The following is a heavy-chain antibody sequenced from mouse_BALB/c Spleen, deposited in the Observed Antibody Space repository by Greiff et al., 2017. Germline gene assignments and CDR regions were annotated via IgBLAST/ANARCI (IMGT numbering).Heavy chain of an antibody. CDR1: GYNFTSYW. D-gene: IGHD1-2*01. V-gene: IGHV1-55*01. J-gene: IGHJ2*01. CDR3: ARGITTATRVDY. CDR2: IYPGSGST. Sequence: QVQLQQSGAELVKPGTSVKLSCKASGYNFTSYWINWVKLRPGQGLEWIGDIYPGSGSTNYNEKFKSKATLTVDTSSSTAYMQLSSLASEDSALYYCARGITTATRVDYWGQGTTLTVSS.